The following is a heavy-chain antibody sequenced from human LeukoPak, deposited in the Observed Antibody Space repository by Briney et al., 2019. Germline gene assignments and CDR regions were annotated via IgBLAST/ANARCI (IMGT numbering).Heavy chain of an antibody. J-gene: IGHJ6*02. D-gene: IGHD2-15*01. Sequence: SQTLSLTCTVSGGSISSGDYYWSWIRQPPGKGLEWIGYIYYSGSTYYNPSLKSRATISVDTSKNQFSLKLSSVTAADTAVYYCARVPGYCSGGSCYYNGMDVWGQGTTVTVSS. CDR2: IYYSGST. CDR3: ARVPGYCSGGSCYYNGMDV. V-gene: IGHV4-30-4*01. CDR1: GGSISSGDYY.